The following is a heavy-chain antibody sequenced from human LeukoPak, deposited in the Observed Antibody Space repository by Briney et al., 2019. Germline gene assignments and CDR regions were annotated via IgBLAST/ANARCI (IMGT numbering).Heavy chain of an antibody. V-gene: IGHV3-48*03. J-gene: IGHJ6*02. CDR1: GFTFSSYE. Sequence: PGGPLRLPCAASGFTFSSYEMNWVRQAPGKGLEWVSYISSTGSTIYYADSVKGRFTISRDNAKNSLYLQMNSLRAEDTAVYYCARDLLGMDVWGQGTTVTVSS. CDR3: ARDLLGMDV. CDR2: ISSTGSTI.